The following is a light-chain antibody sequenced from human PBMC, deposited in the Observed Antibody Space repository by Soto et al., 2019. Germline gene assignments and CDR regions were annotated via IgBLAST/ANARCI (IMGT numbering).Light chain of an antibody. Sequence: HSALTQPPSASGSPGQSVTISCTGTSSDVGGYNYVSWYQHHPGKAPKLMIYEVSKRPSGVPDRFSGSKSGNTASLTVSGLQAEDEADYYCSSFVGNNNLGLFGGGTKLTVL. J-gene: IGLJ2*01. CDR2: EVS. CDR3: SSFVGNNNLGL. V-gene: IGLV2-8*01. CDR1: SSDVGGYNY.